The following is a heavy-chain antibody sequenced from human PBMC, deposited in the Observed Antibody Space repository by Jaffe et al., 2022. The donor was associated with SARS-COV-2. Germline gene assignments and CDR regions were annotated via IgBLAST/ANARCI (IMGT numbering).Heavy chain of an antibody. Sequence: QVQLQQWGAGLLKPSETLSLTCAVYGGSFSGYYWSWIRQPPGKGLEWIGEINHSGSTNYNPSLKSRVTISVDTSKNQFSLKLSSVTAADTAVYYCARPRGGTDDAFDIWGQGTMVTVSS. CDR2: INHSGST. CDR1: GGSFSGYY. J-gene: IGHJ3*02. D-gene: IGHD1-1*01. V-gene: IGHV4-34*01. CDR3: ARPRGGTDDAFDI.